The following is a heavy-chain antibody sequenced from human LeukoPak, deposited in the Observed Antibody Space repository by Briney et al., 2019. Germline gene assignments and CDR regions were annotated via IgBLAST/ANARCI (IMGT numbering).Heavy chain of an antibody. D-gene: IGHD1-1*01. J-gene: IGHJ4*02. Sequence: GGTLRLSCAASGFTFSDNYMTWGRQAPGKGLEWLSYISGNGGVIQYADSVKCRFTISRDNAKNLLYLQMDSLRVEATAIYYCARDPRTVRIWGQGTLVTVSS. V-gene: IGHV3-11*04. CDR3: ARDPRTVRI. CDR1: GFTFSDNY. CDR2: ISGNGGVI.